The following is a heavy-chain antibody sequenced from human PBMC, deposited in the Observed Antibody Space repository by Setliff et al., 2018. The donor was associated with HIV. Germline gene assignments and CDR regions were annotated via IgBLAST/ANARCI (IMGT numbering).Heavy chain of an antibody. D-gene: IGHD3-16*01. V-gene: IGHV1-2*02. CDR2: INTDSGGA. CDR3: ARESLMITFGGGSWFDP. CDR1: GYTFTAYY. J-gene: IGHJ5*02. Sequence: ASVKVSCKASGYTFTAYYIHWVRQAPGQGLEWMGWINTDSGGAKYAQRFPGRVTMTRDTSITTAYMELSRLISDDTALYFCARESLMITFGGGSWFDPWGQGTLVTVSS.